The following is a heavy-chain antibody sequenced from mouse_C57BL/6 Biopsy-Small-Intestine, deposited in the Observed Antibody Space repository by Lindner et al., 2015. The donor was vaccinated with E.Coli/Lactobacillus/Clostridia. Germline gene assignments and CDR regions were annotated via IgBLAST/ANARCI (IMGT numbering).Heavy chain of an antibody. Sequence: VQLQESGDELVRPGTSVRMSCRASGYTFTNYWIYWAKQRPGHGLEWIGYIYPGGDYTIYNEKFKGKATLTADKSSSKAYMQFSSLTSEDSAIYYCSRRVTTDWYSDVWGTGTTVIVSS. CDR1: GYTFTNYW. V-gene: IGHV1-63*01. D-gene: IGHD1-1*01. CDR3: SRRVTTDWYSDV. CDR2: IYPGGDYT. J-gene: IGHJ1*03.